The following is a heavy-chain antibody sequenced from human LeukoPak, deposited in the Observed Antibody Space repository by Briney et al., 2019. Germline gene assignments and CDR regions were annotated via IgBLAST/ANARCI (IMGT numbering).Heavy chain of an antibody. D-gene: IGHD1-1*01. CDR1: GGSISGGSYS. V-gene: IGHV4-30-4*07. CDR2: MFYTGNT. J-gene: IGHJ3*02. CDR3: ARGAGSTTSNDAFDI. Sequence: SETLSLTCGVSGGSISGGSYSWSWIRQPPGKGLEWIGYMFYTGNTYYNPSLKSRVTISVDTSKNQFSLKVSSVTAADTAVYYCARGAGSTTSNDAFDIWGQGTMVTVSS.